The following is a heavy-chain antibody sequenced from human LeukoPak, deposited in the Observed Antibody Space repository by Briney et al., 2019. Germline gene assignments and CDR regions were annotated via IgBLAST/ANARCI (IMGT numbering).Heavy chain of an antibody. J-gene: IGHJ5*02. D-gene: IGHD1-1*01. CDR1: GGSISPYY. CDR2: VYYTGST. V-gene: IGHV4-59*08. Sequence: PSEALSLTCTVSGGSISPYYWSWIRQPPGKGLEWIGYVYYTGSTDYNPSLKSRVTISVDTSKNQFSLKLSSVTAADTAVYYCARPVPSRLGWFDPWGQGTLVTVSS. CDR3: ARPVPSRLGWFDP.